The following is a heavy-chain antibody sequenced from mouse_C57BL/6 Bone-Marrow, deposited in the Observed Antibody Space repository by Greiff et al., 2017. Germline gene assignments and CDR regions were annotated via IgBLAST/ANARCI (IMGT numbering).Heavy chain of an antibody. V-gene: IGHV1-81*01. CDR1: GYTFTSYG. J-gene: IGHJ1*03. D-gene: IGHD1-1*01. Sequence: QVQLQQSGAELARPGASVKLSCKASGYTFTSYGISWVKQRTGQGLEWIGEIYPRSGNTYYNEKFKGKATLTADKSSSTAYMELRSLTSEDSAVYFCAIYYYGSRGYFDVWGTGTTVTVSS. CDR3: AIYYYGSRGYFDV. CDR2: IYPRSGNT.